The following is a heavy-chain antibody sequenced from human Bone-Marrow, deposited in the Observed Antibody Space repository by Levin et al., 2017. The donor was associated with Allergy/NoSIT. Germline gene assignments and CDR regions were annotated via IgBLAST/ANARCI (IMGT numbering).Heavy chain of an antibody. J-gene: IGHJ4*02. CDR1: GFSFTTYE. CDR3: ASGPISDY. Sequence: GGSLRLSCAASGFSFTTYEMIWVRQAPGKGLEWVSYIHSSGSPIYYADSVKGRFTISRDNARNSLFLQMNSLRVDDTAVYYCASGPISDYWGQGTQVIVSS. CDR2: IHSSGSPI. V-gene: IGHV3-48*03. D-gene: IGHD5-24*01.